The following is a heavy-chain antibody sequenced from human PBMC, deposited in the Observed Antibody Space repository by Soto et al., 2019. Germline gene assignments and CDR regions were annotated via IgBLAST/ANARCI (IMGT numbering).Heavy chain of an antibody. D-gene: IGHD3-9*01. V-gene: IGHV3-49*03. CDR3: TREGKYYDILTGYSARHWFDP. Sequence: PGGSLRLSCTASGFTFGDDAMSWFRQAPGKGLEWVGFIRSKAYGGTTEYAASVKGRFTISRDDSKSIAYLQMNSLKTEDTAVYYCTREGKYYDILTGYSARHWFDPWGQGNLVTVSS. CDR1: GFTFGDDA. J-gene: IGHJ5*02. CDR2: IRSKAYGGTT.